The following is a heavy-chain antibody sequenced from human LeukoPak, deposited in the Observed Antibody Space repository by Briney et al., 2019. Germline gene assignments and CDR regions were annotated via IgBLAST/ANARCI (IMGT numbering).Heavy chain of an antibody. CDR3: ARSPRRVTATIYFDY. V-gene: IGHV4-4*02. D-gene: IGHD2-21*02. CDR2: IYHSGST. CDR1: GGSISSSNW. J-gene: IGHJ4*02. Sequence: PSETLSLTCAVSGGSISSSNWWNWVRQPPGKGLEWIGEIYHSGSTNYNPSLKSRVSMSVDTSKNQFSLKLTSVTAADTAVYYCARSPRRVTATIYFDYWGQGTLVTASS.